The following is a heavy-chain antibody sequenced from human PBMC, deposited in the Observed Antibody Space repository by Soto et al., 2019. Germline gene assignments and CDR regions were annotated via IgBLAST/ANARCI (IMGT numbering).Heavy chain of an antibody. CDR3: ARGYTSAFDI. V-gene: IGHV4-34*01. Sequence: SETLSLTCAVYGGSFSGYYWSWIRQPPGKGLEWIGEINHSGSTNYNPSLKSRVTISVDTSKNQFSLKLSSVTAADTAVYYCARGYTSAFDIWGQGTMVTVSS. J-gene: IGHJ3*02. CDR1: GGSFSGYY. CDR2: INHSGST.